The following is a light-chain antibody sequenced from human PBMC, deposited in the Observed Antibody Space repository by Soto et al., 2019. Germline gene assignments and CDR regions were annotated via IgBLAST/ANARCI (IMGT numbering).Light chain of an antibody. Sequence: QSVLTQSPSASGTPGQRVTISCSGRKSNIGSTTVSWYQQLPRTAPKLLIYSNNQRPSGVPDRFSGSKSGSSASLAISGLQSEDEADYYCASWDDGMDNYVFGNGTKVTVL. CDR2: SNN. V-gene: IGLV1-44*01. CDR1: KSNIGSTT. J-gene: IGLJ1*01. CDR3: ASWDDGMDNYV.